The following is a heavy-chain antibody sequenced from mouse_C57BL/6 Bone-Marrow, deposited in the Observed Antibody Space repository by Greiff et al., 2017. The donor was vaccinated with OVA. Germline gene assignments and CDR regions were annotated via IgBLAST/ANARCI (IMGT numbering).Heavy chain of an antibody. CDR1: GFTFSSYG. J-gene: IGHJ2*01. Sequence: EVQVVESGGDLVKPGGSLKLSCAASGFTFSSYGMSWVRQTPDKRLEWVATISSGGSYTYYPDSVKGRFPISRDNAKNTLYLQMSSLKSEDTAMYYCARQRYPGYFDYWGQGTTLTVSS. CDR3: ARQRYPGYFDY. D-gene: IGHD2-14*01. CDR2: ISSGGSYT. V-gene: IGHV5-6*01.